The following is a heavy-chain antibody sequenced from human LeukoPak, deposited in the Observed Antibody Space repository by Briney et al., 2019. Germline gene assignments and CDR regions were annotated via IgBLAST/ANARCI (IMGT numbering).Heavy chain of an antibody. CDR3: ARGLRSLEWVFDFFDY. CDR2: ISSTSNTK. D-gene: IGHD3-3*01. J-gene: IGHJ4*02. Sequence: GGSLRLSCEASGFPFSSYSMNWVRQAPGKGLEWLSYISSTSNTKYYADSVKGRFTISRDNANNLLFLQMDGLRAEDTAVYYCARGLRSLEWVFDFFDYWGRGSLVAVSS. V-gene: IGHV3-48*01. CDR1: GFPFSSYS.